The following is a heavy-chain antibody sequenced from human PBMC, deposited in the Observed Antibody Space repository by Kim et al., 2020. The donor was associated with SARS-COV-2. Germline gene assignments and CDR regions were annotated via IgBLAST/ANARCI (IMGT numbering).Heavy chain of an antibody. V-gene: IGHV1-46*01. J-gene: IGHJ4*02. Sequence: ASVKVSCRASGYTFINYHIHWVRQAPGQGLEYMGIISPRGHDTRYSEKFQDRVIITSDSSTSTVFMELSGLTSDDTALYYCARDLAGGWSLDFWGQGSLVTVSP. CDR2: ISPRGHDT. D-gene: IGHD6-19*01. CDR3: ARDLAGGWSLDF. CDR1: GYTFINYH.